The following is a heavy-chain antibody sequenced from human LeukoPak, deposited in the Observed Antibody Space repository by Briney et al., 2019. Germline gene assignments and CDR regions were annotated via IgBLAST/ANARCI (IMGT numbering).Heavy chain of an antibody. Sequence: PGGSLRLSCAASGFTFDDYAMHWVRQAPGKGLEWVSGISWNSGSIGYADSVKGRFTISRDNAKNSLYLQMNSLRAEDTALYYCAKGYDSSGYYLVLLDYWGQGTLVTVSS. V-gene: IGHV3-9*01. CDR1: GFTFDDYA. D-gene: IGHD3-22*01. CDR2: ISWNSGSI. J-gene: IGHJ4*02. CDR3: AKGYDSSGYYLVLLDY.